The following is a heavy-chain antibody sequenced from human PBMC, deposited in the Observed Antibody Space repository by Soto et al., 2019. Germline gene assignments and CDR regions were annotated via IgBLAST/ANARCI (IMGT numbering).Heavy chain of an antibody. CDR3: ARDGWERSSWYFDY. CDR2: IIPILGIA. J-gene: IGHJ4*02. V-gene: IGHV1-69*08. CDR1: GGTFSSYT. D-gene: IGHD6-13*01. Sequence: QVQLVQSGAEVKKPGSSVKVSCKASGGTFSSYTISWVRQAPGQGLEWMGRIIPILGIANYAQKFQGRVTITADKXXSTAYMELSSVRSEDTAVYYCARDGWERSSWYFDYWGQGTLVTVSS.